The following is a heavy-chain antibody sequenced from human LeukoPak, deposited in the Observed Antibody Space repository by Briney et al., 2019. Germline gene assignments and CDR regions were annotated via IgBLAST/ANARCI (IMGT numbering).Heavy chain of an antibody. CDR2: ISGSGGST. D-gene: IGHD3-3*01. CDR1: GLTFISEA. CDR3: QTYYDFWSGYYTRDY. Sequence: GGCLRLSFAAYGLTFISEAMSSVRQAPGKGLGWVSAISGSGGSTYYADSVKGRFTISRDNSKNTLYLQMNSLRAEDTAVYYCQTYYDFWSGYYTRDYWGQGTLVTVSS. J-gene: IGHJ4*02. V-gene: IGHV3-23*01.